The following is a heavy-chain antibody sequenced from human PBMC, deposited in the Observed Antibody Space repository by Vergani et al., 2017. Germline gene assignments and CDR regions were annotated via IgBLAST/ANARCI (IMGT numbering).Heavy chain of an antibody. D-gene: IGHD3-22*01. CDR1: GFTFSSYS. J-gene: IGHJ4*02. CDR2: ISSSSSYI. V-gene: IGHV3-21*02. Sequence: VQLVESGGGLVQPGGSLRLSCTASGFTFSSYSMNWVRQAPGKGLEWVSSISSSSSYIYYADSVKGRFTIARDNAKNSLYLQMNSLRAEDTAVYYCARDLFYYDSSGYYSGFFDYWGQGTLVTVSS. CDR3: ARDLFYYDSSGYYSGFFDY.